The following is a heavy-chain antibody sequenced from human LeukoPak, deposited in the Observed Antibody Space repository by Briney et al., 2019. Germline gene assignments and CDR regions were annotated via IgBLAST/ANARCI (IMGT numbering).Heavy chain of an antibody. J-gene: IGHJ4*02. CDR3: GTGGIYGDSGVY. V-gene: IGHV3-30*03. D-gene: IGHD4-17*01. CDR2: ISYDGSNK. CDR1: GFTFSSYG. Sequence: PGGSLRLSCAASGFTFSSYGMHWVRQAPGKGLEWVAVISYDGSNKYYADSVKGRFTISRDNSKNTLYLQMNSLRAEDTAVYFCGTGGIYGDSGVYRGQGTLVIVSS.